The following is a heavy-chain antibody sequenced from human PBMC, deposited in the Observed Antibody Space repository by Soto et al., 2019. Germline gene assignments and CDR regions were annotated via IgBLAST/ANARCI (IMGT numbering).Heavy chain of an antibody. Sequence: PVGSLRLSCAASCFMFNNYAMSWVRQAPGKGLEWVSTVSVSGGTTYYADSLKGRFTISRDNSKKTVYLQMNRLRADGTAIYYCAKGLYYYDSSGYRLFDYWGQGTLVTVSS. J-gene: IGHJ4*02. CDR2: VSVSGGTT. V-gene: IGHV3-23*01. CDR1: CFMFNNYA. D-gene: IGHD3-22*01. CDR3: AKGLYYYDSSGYRLFDY.